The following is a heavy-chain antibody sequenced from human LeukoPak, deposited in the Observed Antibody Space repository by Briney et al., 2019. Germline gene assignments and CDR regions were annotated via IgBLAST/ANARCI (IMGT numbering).Heavy chain of an antibody. CDR2: TYYRSKWYN. CDR3: ARGLFLSGYLDAFDI. Sequence: SQTLSLTCAISGDSVSSNSAAWNWIRQSPSRGLEWLGRTYYRSKWYNDYAVSVKSRITINPDTSKNQFSLKLSSVTAADTAVYYCARGLFLSGYLDAFDIWGQGTVVTVSS. V-gene: IGHV6-1*01. D-gene: IGHD3-22*01. J-gene: IGHJ3*02. CDR1: GDSVSSNSAA.